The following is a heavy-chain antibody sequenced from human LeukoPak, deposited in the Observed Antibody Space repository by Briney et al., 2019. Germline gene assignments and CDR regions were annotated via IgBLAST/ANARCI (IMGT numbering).Heavy chain of an antibody. D-gene: IGHD5-18*01. Sequence: SVKVSCKASGGTFSSYAISWVRQAPGQGLEWMGGIIPIFGTANYAQKFQGRVTITADEYTSTAYMELSSLRSEDTAVYYCARDTAMVMKSTYYFDYWGQGTLVTVSS. CDR3: ARDTAMVMKSTYYFDY. CDR2: IIPIFGTA. V-gene: IGHV1-69*01. CDR1: GGTFSSYA. J-gene: IGHJ4*02.